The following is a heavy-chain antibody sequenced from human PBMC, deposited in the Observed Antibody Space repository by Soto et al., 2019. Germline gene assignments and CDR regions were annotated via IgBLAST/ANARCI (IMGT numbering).Heavy chain of an antibody. Sequence: PGGSLRLSCAASGFTVSSSYMSWGRQAPGKGLEWVSLIYSDGTTYYADSVKGRFTISRDNSKNTLYLQMNSLRAEDTAVYYCASTRGFDYWGQGTLVTVSS. V-gene: IGHV3-66*01. D-gene: IGHD3-16*01. CDR2: IYSDGTT. J-gene: IGHJ4*02. CDR3: ASTRGFDY. CDR1: GFTVSSSY.